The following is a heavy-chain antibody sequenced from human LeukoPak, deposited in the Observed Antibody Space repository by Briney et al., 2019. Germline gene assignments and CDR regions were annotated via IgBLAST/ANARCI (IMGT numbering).Heavy chain of an antibody. CDR3: ARGDHITIFGVVPVDDY. V-gene: IGHV1-2*02. CDR2: INPNSGGT. J-gene: IGHJ4*02. D-gene: IGHD3-3*01. Sequence: ASVKVSCKASGYTFTSYGISWVRQAPGQGLEWMGWINPNSGGTNYAQKFQGRVTMTRDTSISTAYMELSRLRSDDTAVYYCARGDHITIFGVVPVDDYWGQGTLVTVSS. CDR1: GYTFTSYG.